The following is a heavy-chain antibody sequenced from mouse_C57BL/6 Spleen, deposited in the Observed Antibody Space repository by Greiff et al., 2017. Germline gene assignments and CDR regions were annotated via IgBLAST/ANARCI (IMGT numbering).Heavy chain of an antibody. CDR1: GFSLTSYG. V-gene: IGHV2-6*01. D-gene: IGHD2-3*01. J-gene: IGHJ3*01. CDR2: IWGVGST. CDR3: ASGGMVTPFAY. Sequence: VQGVESGPGLVAPSQSLSITCTVSGFSLTSYGVDWVRQSPGKGLEWLGVIWGVGSTNYNSALKSRLSISKDNSKSQVFLKMNSLQTYDTAMYYCASGGMVTPFAYWGQGTLVTVSA.